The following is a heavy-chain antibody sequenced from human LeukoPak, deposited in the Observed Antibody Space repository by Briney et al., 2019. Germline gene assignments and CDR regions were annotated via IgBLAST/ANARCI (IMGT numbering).Heavy chain of an antibody. V-gene: IGHV3-7*01. Sequence: GGSLRLSCAASGFTFSSYWLSWVRQAPGKGLGWVANIKQDGNEKYYVDSVKGRFTISRDNAKNSLCLQMNSLRAEDTAVYYCARGRWLQFDAFDMWGQGKMVTASS. CDR2: IKQDGNEK. CDR1: GFTFSSYW. J-gene: IGHJ3*02. D-gene: IGHD5-24*01. CDR3: ARGRWLQFDAFDM.